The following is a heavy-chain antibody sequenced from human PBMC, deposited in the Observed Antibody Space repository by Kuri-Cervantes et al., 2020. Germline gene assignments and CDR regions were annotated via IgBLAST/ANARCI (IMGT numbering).Heavy chain of an antibody. CDR3: ARDKRAARPGGYYYYYMDV. V-gene: IGHV4-39*07. D-gene: IGHD6-6*01. J-gene: IGHJ6*03. CDR2: IYYSGST. Sequence: SETLSLTCTVSGGSIGSSDYYWGWIRQPPGKGLEWIGNIYYSGSTYYNPSLKSRVTISVDTSKNQFSLKLSSVTAADTAVYYCARDKRAARPGGYYYYYMDVWGKGTTVTVSS. CDR1: GGSIGSSDYY.